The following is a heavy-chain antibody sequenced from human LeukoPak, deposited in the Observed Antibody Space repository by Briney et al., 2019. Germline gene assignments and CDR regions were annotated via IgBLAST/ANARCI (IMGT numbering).Heavy chain of an antibody. D-gene: IGHD6-13*01. J-gene: IGHJ3*02. Sequence: TSETLSLTCTVSGGSISSYYWSWIRQPAGKGLEWIGRIYTSGSTNYNPSLKSRVTMSVDTSKNQFSLKLSSVTAADTAVYYCARAASSSWYGNDAFDIWGQGTMVTVSS. CDR1: GGSISSYY. CDR2: IYTSGST. CDR3: ARAASSSWYGNDAFDI. V-gene: IGHV4-4*07.